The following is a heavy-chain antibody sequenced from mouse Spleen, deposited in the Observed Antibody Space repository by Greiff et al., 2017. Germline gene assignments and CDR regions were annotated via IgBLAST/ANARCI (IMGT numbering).Heavy chain of an antibody. CDR1: GFSLTSYG. Sequence: QVQLKETGPGLVAPSQSLSITCTVSGFSLTSYGVHWVRQPPGKGLEWLVVIWSDGSTNYNSALKSRLSISKDNSKSQVSLKMNSLQTDDTAMYYCARHGTSMVTHYYAMDYWGQGTSVTVSS. CDR2: IWSDGST. J-gene: IGHJ4*01. D-gene: IGHD2-10*02. CDR3: ARHGTSMVTHYYAMDY. V-gene: IGHV2-6-1*01.